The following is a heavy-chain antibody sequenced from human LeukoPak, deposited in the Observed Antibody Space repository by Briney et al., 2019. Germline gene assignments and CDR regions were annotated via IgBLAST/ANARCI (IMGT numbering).Heavy chain of an antibody. V-gene: IGHV5-51*01. CDR2: IYPGDSDT. CDR3: ARHRAAAEGGALDY. J-gene: IGHJ4*02. Sequence: GESLKISFKGSGYSFTSYWIGWVRQMPGKGLEWMGIIYPGDSDTRYSPSFQGQVTISADKSISAAYLQWSSLKASDNAMYYCARHRAAAEGGALDYWGQGTLVTVSS. D-gene: IGHD6-13*01. CDR1: GYSFTSYW.